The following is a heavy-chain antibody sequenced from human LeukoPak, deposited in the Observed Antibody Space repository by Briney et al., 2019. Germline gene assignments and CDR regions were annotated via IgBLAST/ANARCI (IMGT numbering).Heavy chain of an antibody. J-gene: IGHJ4*02. CDR3: ARHDYSSSTGPDY. V-gene: IGHV4-38-2*02. D-gene: IGHD6-6*01. Sequence: SETLSLTCTVSGYSISSGYYWGWIRQPPGKGLEWIGSIYYSGSTYYNPTLKSRVTISVDTSKNQFSLKLSSVTVADTAVYYCARHDYSSSTGPDYWGQGTLVTVSS. CDR1: GYSISSGYY. CDR2: IYYSGST.